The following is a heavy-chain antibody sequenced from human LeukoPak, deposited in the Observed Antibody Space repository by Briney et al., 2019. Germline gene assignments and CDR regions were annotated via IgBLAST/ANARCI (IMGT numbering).Heavy chain of an antibody. J-gene: IGHJ4*02. Sequence: GASVTVSCTASGGTFSSYAISWVRQAPGQGLEWMGGIIPIFGTANYAQKFQGRVTITADESTSTAYMELSSLRSEDTAVYYCARHEIGPRDGYNPREFDYWGQGTLVTVSS. D-gene: IGHD5-24*01. CDR1: GGTFSSYA. CDR2: IIPIFGTA. V-gene: IGHV1-69*13. CDR3: ARHEIGPRDGYNPREFDY.